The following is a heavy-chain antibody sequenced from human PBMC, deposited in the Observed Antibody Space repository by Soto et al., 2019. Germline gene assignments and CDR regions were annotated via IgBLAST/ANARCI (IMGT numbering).Heavy chain of an antibody. CDR2: FDPEDGET. CDR1: GYTLTELS. V-gene: IGHV1-24*01. Sequence: ASVKVSCKVSGYTLTELSMHWVRQAPGKGLEWMGGFDPEDGETIYAQKFQGRVTMTEDTSTDTAYMELSSLGSEDTAVYYCAVLVVPAATAGSWFDPWGQGTLVTVSS. D-gene: IGHD2-2*01. CDR3: AVLVVPAATAGSWFDP. J-gene: IGHJ5*02.